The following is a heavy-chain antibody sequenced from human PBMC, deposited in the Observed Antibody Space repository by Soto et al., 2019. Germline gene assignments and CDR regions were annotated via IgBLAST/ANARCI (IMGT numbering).Heavy chain of an antibody. Sequence: GGSLRLSCAASGFTVSSNYMSWVRQAPGKGLEWVSVIYSGGSTYYADSVKGRFTISRHNSKNTLYLQMNSLRAEDTAVYYCARDYCSGGSCHPAPHYWGQGTLVTVSS. CDR3: ARDYCSGGSCHPAPHY. D-gene: IGHD2-15*01. CDR1: GFTVSSNY. V-gene: IGHV3-53*04. J-gene: IGHJ4*02. CDR2: IYSGGST.